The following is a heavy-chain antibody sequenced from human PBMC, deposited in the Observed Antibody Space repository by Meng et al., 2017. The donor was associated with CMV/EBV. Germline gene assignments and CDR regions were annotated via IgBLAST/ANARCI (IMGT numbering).Heavy chain of an antibody. CDR2: IWYDGSNK. CDR1: GLTFSSYG. J-gene: IGHJ5*02. V-gene: IGHV3-33*01. D-gene: IGHD4-17*01. Sequence: GESLKISCAASGLTFSSYGMHWVRQAPGKGLEWVAVIWYDGSNKYYADSVKGRFTISRDNSKNTLYLQMNSLRAEDTAVYYCAAYGDYNWFDPWGQGTLVTVSS. CDR3: AAYGDYNWFDP.